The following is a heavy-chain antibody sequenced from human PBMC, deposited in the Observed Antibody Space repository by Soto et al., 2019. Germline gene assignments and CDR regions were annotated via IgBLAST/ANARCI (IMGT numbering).Heavy chain of an antibody. CDR2: IGARDGKT. D-gene: IGHD3-22*01. Sequence: QVQLVQSGTEVKKPGASVKVSCKASGYSFTQYVIHWVRQAPGQRLEWMGWIGARDGKTHYSQNFQGRVTITKYTSASTPYMGLSSLISEDTAMYYCVRDYASDSGVQLDFWGQGTLVTVSS. V-gene: IGHV1-3*01. CDR3: VRDYASDSGVQLDF. CDR1: GYSFTQYV. J-gene: IGHJ4*02.